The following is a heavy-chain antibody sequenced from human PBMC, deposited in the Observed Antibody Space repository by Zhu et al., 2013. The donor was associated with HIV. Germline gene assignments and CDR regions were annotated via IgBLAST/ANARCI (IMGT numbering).Heavy chain of an antibody. D-gene: IGHD3-3*01. J-gene: IGHJ6*02. CDR2: ISAYNGNT. Sequence: QVQLVQSGAEVKKPGASVKVSCNASGYTFTSHGISWVRQAPGQGLEWMGWISAYNGNTNYAQKVQGRVTMTTDTSTSTAYMELRSLRSDDTAVYYCARLYCSTTSCFSIFGVVPYGSGMDVWGQGTTVTGLL. CDR3: ARLYCSTTSCFSIFGVVPYGSGMDV. CDR1: GYTFTSHG. V-gene: IGHV1-18*01.